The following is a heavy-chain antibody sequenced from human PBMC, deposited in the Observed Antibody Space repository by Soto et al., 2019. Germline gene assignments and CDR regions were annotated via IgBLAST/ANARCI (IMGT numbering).Heavy chain of an antibody. J-gene: IGHJ6*02. CDR2: IYSGGST. D-gene: IGHD3-16*02. Sequence: GGSLRLACAASGFTVSSNYKSWVRQAPGKGLEWVSVIYSGGSTYYADSVKGRFTISRDNSKNTLYLQMNSLRAEDTAVYYCARDPYDYVWGSYRSYGMDVWGQGTTVTVSS. CDR3: ARDPYDYVWGSYRSYGMDV. V-gene: IGHV3-53*01. CDR1: GFTVSSNY.